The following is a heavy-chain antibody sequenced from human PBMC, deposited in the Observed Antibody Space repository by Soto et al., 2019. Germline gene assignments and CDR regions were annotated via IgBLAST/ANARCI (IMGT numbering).Heavy chain of an antibody. J-gene: IGHJ4*02. CDR3: ARAGGLGAVAADY. Sequence: QLQLQESGSGLVKPSQTLSLTCAVSGGSISSGGYSWSWIRQPPGKGLEWIGYIYHSGSTYYNPSLKSRVTLSIDWXKNQFSLKLSSVTAADTAVYYCARAGGLGAVAADYWGQGTLVTVSS. V-gene: IGHV4-30-2*01. CDR2: IYHSGST. D-gene: IGHD6-19*01. CDR1: GGSISSGGYS.